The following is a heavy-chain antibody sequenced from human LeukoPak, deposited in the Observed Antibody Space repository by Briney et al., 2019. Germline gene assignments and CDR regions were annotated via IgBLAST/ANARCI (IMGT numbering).Heavy chain of an antibody. Sequence: PRGSLRLSCAASGFTFSSYAMSWVRQAPGKGLEWVSAISGSGGSTYYADSVKGRFTISRDNSKNTLYLQMNSLRAEDTAVYYCAKDRITMVRGVIIHTFDYWGQGTLVTVYS. CDR1: GFTFSSYA. V-gene: IGHV3-23*01. CDR2: ISGSGGST. CDR3: AKDRITMVRGVIIHTFDY. D-gene: IGHD3-10*01. J-gene: IGHJ4*02.